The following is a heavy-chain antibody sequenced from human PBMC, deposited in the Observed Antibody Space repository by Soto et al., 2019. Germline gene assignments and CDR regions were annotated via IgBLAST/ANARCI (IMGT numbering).Heavy chain of an antibody. D-gene: IGHD6-13*01. CDR1: GFTFSSYW. CDR3: GRDAGRRFDY. J-gene: IGHJ4*02. CDR2: MNRDGSEK. Sequence: EVQLVESGGGLVQPGGSLRLSCAASGFTFSSYWMTWARQAPGKGLEWVASMNRDGSEKRYVDSVEGRFTISRDHAKNSLFLQMNSLGPDDTAVYYCGRDAGRRFDYWGQGSLVTVSS. V-gene: IGHV3-7*01.